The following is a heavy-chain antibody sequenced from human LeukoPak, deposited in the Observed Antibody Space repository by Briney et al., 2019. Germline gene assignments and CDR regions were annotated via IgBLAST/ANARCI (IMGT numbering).Heavy chain of an antibody. V-gene: IGHV3-21*01. CDR1: GLTFSSYS. D-gene: IGHD3-16*02. J-gene: IGHJ4*02. CDR3: ARDPEAYDYVWGSYRYYDY. Sequence: GGSLRLSCAASGLTFSSYSMNWVRQAPGKGLEWVSSISSSSSYIYYAYSVKGRFTISRDTAKYSLYLQMNSLRAEDTAVYYCARDPEAYDYVWGSYRYYDYWGQGTLVTVSS. CDR2: ISSSSSYI.